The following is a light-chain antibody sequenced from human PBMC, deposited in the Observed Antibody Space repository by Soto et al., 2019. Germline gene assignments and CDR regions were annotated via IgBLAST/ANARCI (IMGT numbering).Light chain of an antibody. V-gene: IGKV4-1*01. CDR3: QQYYGVVPG. Sequence: DIVMTQSPDSLAVSLGERATINCKASQSVLSSSNSKNYLAWFQQKPGQPPKMLIAWASTRESGVPDRFSGSGSGTDFTLTISSLQAEDVALYYCQQYYGVVPGFGQGTKVEIK. CDR2: WAS. CDR1: QSVLSSSNSKNY. J-gene: IGKJ1*01.